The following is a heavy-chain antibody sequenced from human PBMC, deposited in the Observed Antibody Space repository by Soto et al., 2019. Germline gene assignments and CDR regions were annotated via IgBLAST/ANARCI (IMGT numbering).Heavy chain of an antibody. CDR3: ARVGEGYDSSGSLDY. Sequence: PSETLSLTCTVSGGSISSGGYYWSWIRQHPGKGLEWIGYIYYSGSTYYNPSLKSRVTISVDTSKNQFSLKLSSVTAADTAVYYCARVGEGYDSSGSLDYWGQGTLVTVSS. V-gene: IGHV4-31*03. CDR2: IYYSGST. CDR1: GGSISSGGYY. D-gene: IGHD3-22*01. J-gene: IGHJ4*02.